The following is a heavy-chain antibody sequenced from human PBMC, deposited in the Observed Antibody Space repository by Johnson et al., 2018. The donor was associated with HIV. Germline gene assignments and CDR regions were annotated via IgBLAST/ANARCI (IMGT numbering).Heavy chain of an antibody. CDR3: AKGGITMAPDALDI. V-gene: IGHV3-30*04. CDR1: GFTFSSYA. Sequence: QVQLVESGGGVVQPGRSLRLSCAASGFTFSSYAMHWVRQAPGKGLEWVAVISYDGSNKYYADSVKGRITISRDNSKNTLYVQMNSLRAEETAVYYCAKGGITMAPDALDIWGQGTMVTVSS. D-gene: IGHD3-10*01. J-gene: IGHJ3*02. CDR2: ISYDGSNK.